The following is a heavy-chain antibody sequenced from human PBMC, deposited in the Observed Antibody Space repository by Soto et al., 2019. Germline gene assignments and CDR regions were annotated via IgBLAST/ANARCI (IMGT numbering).Heavy chain of an antibody. V-gene: IGHV4-59*01. J-gene: IGHJ5*02. D-gene: IGHD1-26*01. CDR1: CGSISSYY. Sequence: TLSLTCTVPCGSISSYYWSWIRQPPGKGLEYIGYIYYSGSTNYNPSLKSRVTISVDTSKKQFSLKLSSVTAADTAVYYCARSLYSGSYTNWFDPWGQGTLVTVSS. CDR3: ARSLYSGSYTNWFDP. CDR2: IYYSGST.